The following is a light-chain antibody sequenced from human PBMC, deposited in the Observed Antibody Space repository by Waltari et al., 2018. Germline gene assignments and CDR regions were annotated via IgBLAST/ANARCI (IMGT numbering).Light chain of an antibody. Sequence: DIQMTQSPSSVSASVGDRVTITCRASQGISSRLAWYPQKPGKAPNLRIYEASSLQSGAPSRCSGSGSETDVTLTVSSLQPEDVATYYCQQTNSFPLTFGGGTKVEIK. CDR3: QQTNSFPLT. J-gene: IGKJ4*01. CDR1: QGISSR. CDR2: EAS. V-gene: IGKV1D-12*01.